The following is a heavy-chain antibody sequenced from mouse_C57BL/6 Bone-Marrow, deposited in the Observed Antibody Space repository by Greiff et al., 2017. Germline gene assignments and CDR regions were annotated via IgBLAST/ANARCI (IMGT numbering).Heavy chain of an antibody. CDR3: ARGYDYDYAMDY. J-gene: IGHJ4*01. D-gene: IGHD2-4*01. CDR1: GYSFTDYN. CDR2: INPNYGTT. V-gene: IGHV1-39*01. Sequence: VQLQQSGPELVKPGASVKISCKASGYSFTDYNMNWVKQSNGKSLEWIGVINPNYGTTSYNQKFNGKATLTVDQSSSTAYRQLNSLTSEDSEVYYCARGYDYDYAMDYWGQGTSVTVSS.